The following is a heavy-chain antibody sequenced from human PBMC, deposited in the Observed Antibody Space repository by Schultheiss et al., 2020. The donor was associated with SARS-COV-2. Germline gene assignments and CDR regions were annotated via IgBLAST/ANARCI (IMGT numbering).Heavy chain of an antibody. CDR2: IYYSGST. CDR1: GGSISSYY. V-gene: IGHV4-59*01. Sequence: SETLSLTCTVSGGSISSYYWSWIRQPPGKGLEWIGYIYYSGSTKYNASLRSRVTISVETSKNQFSLKLSSVTAADTAVYYCASHAPYYSDSSGYFDYWGQGILVTVSS. D-gene: IGHD3-22*01. CDR3: ASHAPYYSDSSGYFDY. J-gene: IGHJ4*02.